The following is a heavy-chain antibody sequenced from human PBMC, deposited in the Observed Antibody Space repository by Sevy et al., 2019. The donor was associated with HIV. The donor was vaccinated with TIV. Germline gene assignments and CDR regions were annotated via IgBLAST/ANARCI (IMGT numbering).Heavy chain of an antibody. CDR3: VRDGWNY. Sequence: GGSLRLSCAASGFTFSTSTMNWVRQAPRKGLEWVSLMTSSGSYILYADSVKGRFTISRDNAKNSVFLQMNSLRVEDTAVYYCVRDGWNYWGQRTLVTVSS. J-gene: IGHJ4*02. CDR2: MTSSGSYI. D-gene: IGHD2-15*01. CDR1: GFTFSTST. V-gene: IGHV3-21*01.